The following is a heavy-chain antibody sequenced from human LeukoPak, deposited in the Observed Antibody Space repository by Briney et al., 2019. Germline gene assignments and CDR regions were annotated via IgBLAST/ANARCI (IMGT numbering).Heavy chain of an antibody. CDR3: ARPLTTSGWYFDL. D-gene: IGHD1-14*01. V-gene: IGHV1-2*02. CDR1: GYTFTGLY. CDR2: INPNSGGT. J-gene: IGHJ2*01. Sequence: ASVKVSCKASGYTFTGLYIHWVRQAPGQGLEWMGWINPNSGGTNYAQKFQDRVTMTRDTSISTAYMELSSLRSDDTAIYYCARPLTTSGWYFDLWGRGTLVTVSS.